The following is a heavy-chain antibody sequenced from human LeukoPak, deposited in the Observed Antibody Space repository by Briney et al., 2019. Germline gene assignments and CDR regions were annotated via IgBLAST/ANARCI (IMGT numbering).Heavy chain of an antibody. CDR3: ARDSLTGDAFDI. D-gene: IGHD7-27*01. V-gene: IGHV4-61*02. Sequence: SQTLSLTCTVAGGSISSGRYYWSWIRQPAGKGLESIGRIYTSGRTNYNPSLKSRVTISVDTSKNQFSLKLSSVTAADTAVYYCARDSLTGDAFDIWGQGTMVTVSS. CDR1: GGSISSGRYY. CDR2: IYTSGRT. J-gene: IGHJ3*02.